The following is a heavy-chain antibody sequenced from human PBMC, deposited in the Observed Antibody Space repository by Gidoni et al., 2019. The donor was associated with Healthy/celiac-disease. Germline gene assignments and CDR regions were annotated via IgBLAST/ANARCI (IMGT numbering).Heavy chain of an antibody. D-gene: IGHD1-26*01. V-gene: IGHV3-30-3*01. J-gene: IGHJ4*02. Sequence: QVQLVESGGGVVQPGRALRLSCAASGFTFSSYAMHWVRQAPGKGLEWVAVISYDGSNKYYAYSVKGRFTISRDNSKNTLYLQMNSLRAEDTAVYYCARVYGSYSVEALYYFDYWGQGTLVTVSS. CDR2: ISYDGSNK. CDR3: ARVYGSYSVEALYYFDY. CDR1: GFTFSSYA.